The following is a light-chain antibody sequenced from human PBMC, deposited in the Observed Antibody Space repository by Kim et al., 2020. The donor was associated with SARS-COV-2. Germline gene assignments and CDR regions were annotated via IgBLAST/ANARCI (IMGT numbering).Light chain of an antibody. Sequence: DIQMTQSPSSLSASVGDRVTITCRASQDINSYLSWYQHKPGKAPKLLIFGASSLQGGVPSRFSGSGSETDFTLTITSLQPEDFATYYCQQTFTSPYTFGQGTKLEI. V-gene: IGKV1-39*01. J-gene: IGKJ2*01. CDR2: GAS. CDR1: QDINSY. CDR3: QQTFTSPYT.